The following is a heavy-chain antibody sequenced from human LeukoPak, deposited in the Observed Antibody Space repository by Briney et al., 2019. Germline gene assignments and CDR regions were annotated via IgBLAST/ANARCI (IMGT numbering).Heavy chain of an antibody. CDR1: GFTFSSYS. CDR2: ISSSSSTI. CDR3: ARDRGLRWSNDAFDI. D-gene: IGHD4-23*01. Sequence: GGSPRLSCAASGFTFSSYSMNWVRQAPGKGLEWVSYISSSSSTIYYADSVKGRFTISRDNAKNSLYLQMNSLRAEDTAVYYCARDRGLRWSNDAFDIWGQGTMVTVSS. J-gene: IGHJ3*02. V-gene: IGHV3-48*01.